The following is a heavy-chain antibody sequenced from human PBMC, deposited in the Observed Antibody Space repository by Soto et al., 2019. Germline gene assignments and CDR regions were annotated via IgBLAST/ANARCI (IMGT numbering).Heavy chain of an antibody. J-gene: IGHJ5*02. CDR3: ARDLWIQLWSGWFDP. CDR2: ISSSSSYT. V-gene: IGHV3-11*05. CDR1: GFTFSDYY. D-gene: IGHD5-18*01. Sequence: GGSLRLSCAASGFTFSDYYMSWIRQAPGKGLEWVSYISSSSSYTNYADSVKGRFTISRDNAKNSLYLQMNSLRAEDTAVYYCARDLWIQLWSGWFDPWGQGTLVTVSS.